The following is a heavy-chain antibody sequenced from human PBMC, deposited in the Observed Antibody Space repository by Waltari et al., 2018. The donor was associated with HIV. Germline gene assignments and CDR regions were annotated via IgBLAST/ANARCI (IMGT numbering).Heavy chain of an antibody. CDR1: GFTFGSYA. CDR2: ISGSGGDS. V-gene: IGHV3-23*01. Sequence: LFESGGNWVNPGGSLTPSCPASGFTFGSYAMALPRQPTGKGLEGVSAISGSGGDSLFADSVKGRFTISRDESTVYLSLNRVTAEDTAVYYCAKVGLSGRWLLRRPFYFDYWGQGILVTVSS. J-gene: IGHJ4*02. CDR3: AKVGLSGRWLLRRPFYFDY. D-gene: IGHD3-10*01.